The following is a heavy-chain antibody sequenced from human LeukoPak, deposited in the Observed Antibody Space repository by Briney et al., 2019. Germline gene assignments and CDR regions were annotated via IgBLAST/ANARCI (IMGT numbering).Heavy chain of an antibody. CDR3: ARRKGYYDSSGYVGY. D-gene: IGHD3-22*01. Sequence: GESLKISCQGSGYSFTSHWIGWVRQLPGKGLEWMGIIYPGDSDTRYSPSFQGQVTISADKSISTAYLQWSSLKASDTAMYYCARRKGYYDSSGYVGYWGQGTLVTVSS. V-gene: IGHV5-51*01. J-gene: IGHJ4*02. CDR2: IYPGDSDT. CDR1: GYSFTSHW.